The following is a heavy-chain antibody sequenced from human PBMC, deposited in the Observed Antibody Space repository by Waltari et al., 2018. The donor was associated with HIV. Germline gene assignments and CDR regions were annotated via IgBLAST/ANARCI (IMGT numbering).Heavy chain of an antibody. Sequence: VQLVQSGKEVKKHGESLPISCMASGLRVTTYWLDLVRQRPGKGLEWMGIVYPGDSETRYSPSFEGQVTISVDKSIATAYLQWSSLKASDSAVYYCARPGLAYCGGDCYYHFWGQGTLVSVSS. V-gene: IGHV5-51*01. CDR1: GLRVTTYW. D-gene: IGHD2-21*02. CDR3: ARPGLAYCGGDCYYHF. J-gene: IGHJ4*02. CDR2: VYPGDSET.